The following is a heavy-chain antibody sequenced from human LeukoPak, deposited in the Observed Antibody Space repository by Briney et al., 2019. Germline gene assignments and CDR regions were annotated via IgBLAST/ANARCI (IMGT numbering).Heavy chain of an antibody. CDR2: FDPEDGET. V-gene: IGHV1-24*01. J-gene: IGHJ4*02. CDR1: GYTLTEFS. Sequence: ASVTVSCKVSGYTLTEFSMHWVRQAPGNGLEWLGGFDPEDGETIYAQKFQGRVTMTEDTSTDTAYMELSSLRSEDTAVYYCATLWDETGDDYWGQGTLVTVSS. D-gene: IGHD7-27*01. CDR3: ATLWDETGDDY.